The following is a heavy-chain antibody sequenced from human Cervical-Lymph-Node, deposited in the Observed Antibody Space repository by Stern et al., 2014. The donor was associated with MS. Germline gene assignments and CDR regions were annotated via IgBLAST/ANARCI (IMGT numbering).Heavy chain of an antibody. V-gene: IGHV4-39*01. Sequence: QLQLQESGPGLVKPSETLSLTCTVSGGSISSSSYYWGWIRQPPGKGLEWIGSIYYSGSTYYNPSLKSRVTISEDTSKNQFSLKLPSVTAADTAVYYCARRADVVLVTSIRAFDIWGQGTMVTVSS. CDR1: GGSISSSSYY. J-gene: IGHJ3*02. CDR3: ARRADVVLVTSIRAFDI. CDR2: IYYSGST. D-gene: IGHD2-21*02.